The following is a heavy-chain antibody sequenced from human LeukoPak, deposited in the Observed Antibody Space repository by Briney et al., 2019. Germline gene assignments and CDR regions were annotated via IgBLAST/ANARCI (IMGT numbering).Heavy chain of an antibody. D-gene: IGHD1-1*01. CDR2: IYYSGTA. V-gene: IGHV4-39*01. Sequence: SETLSLTCTVSGGSISSSSYYWGWIRQPPGKGLEWIGSIYYSGTAYYNPSLKSRVTISVDTSKNQFSLNLNSVTAADTAVYYCARRANWYAFDIWGQGTMVTVSS. CDR1: GGSISSSSYY. CDR3: ARRANWYAFDI. J-gene: IGHJ3*02.